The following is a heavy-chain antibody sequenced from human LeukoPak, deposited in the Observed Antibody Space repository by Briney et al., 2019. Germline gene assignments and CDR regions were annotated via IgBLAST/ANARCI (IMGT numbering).Heavy chain of an antibody. Sequence: GGSLRLSCAASGFTFSSYEINWVRQAPGQGLEWVSYISASGRTIYYADSAKGRFTISRDNAKNSLYLQMNSLGDEDTAVYYCARGSLTGEYGMDVWGQGTTVTVSS. CDR3: ARGSLTGEYGMDV. J-gene: IGHJ6*02. CDR1: GFTFSSYE. D-gene: IGHD1-20*01. CDR2: ISASGRTI. V-gene: IGHV3-48*03.